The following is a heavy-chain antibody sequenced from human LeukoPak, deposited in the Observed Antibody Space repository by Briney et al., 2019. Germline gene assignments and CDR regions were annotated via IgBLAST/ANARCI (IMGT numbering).Heavy chain of an antibody. J-gene: IGHJ6*03. CDR3: AVSSWRSYYYYYMDV. CDR2: IYHSGST. V-gene: IGHV4-38-2*01. D-gene: IGHD6-13*01. Sequence: SETLSLTCAVSGYSISSGYYWGWIRQPPGKGLEWIGSIYHSGSTYYNPSLKSRVTISVDTSKNQFSLKLSSVTAADTAVYYCAVSSWRSYYYYYMDVWGKGTTVTVSS. CDR1: GYSISSGYY.